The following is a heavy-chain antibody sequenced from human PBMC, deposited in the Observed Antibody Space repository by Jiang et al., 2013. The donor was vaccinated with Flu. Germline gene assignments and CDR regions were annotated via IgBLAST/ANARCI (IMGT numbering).Heavy chain of an antibody. V-gene: IGHV6-1*01. J-gene: IGHJ6*02. CDR1: GDSVSSNSAA. D-gene: IGHD2-15*01. CDR3: ARGSEVVVAATFYFGMDV. Sequence: QTLSLTCAISGDSVSSNSAAWHWIRQSPSRGLEWLGRTYCRSKWYNDYAVSLKSRVIINADTSRNQFSLQLSSVTPEDTAVYYCARGSEVVVAATFYFGMDVWGQGTTVTVSS. CDR2: TYCRSKWYN.